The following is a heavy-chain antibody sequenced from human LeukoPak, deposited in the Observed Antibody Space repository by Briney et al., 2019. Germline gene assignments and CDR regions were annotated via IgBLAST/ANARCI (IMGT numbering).Heavy chain of an antibody. D-gene: IGHD3-22*01. J-gene: IGHJ4*02. CDR2: IYHSGST. Sequence: SETLSLTCTVSGGSISSSSYYWGWIRQPPGKGLEWIGSIYHSGSTYYNPSLKSRVTISVDRSKNQFSLKLSSVTAADTAVYYCARTSSGYYSPFDYWGQGTLVTVSS. V-gene: IGHV4-39*07. CDR3: ARTSSGYYSPFDY. CDR1: GGSISSSSYY.